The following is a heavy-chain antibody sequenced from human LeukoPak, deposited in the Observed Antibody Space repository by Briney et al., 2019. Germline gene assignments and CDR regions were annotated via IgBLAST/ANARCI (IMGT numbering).Heavy chain of an antibody. CDR2: ITGTHYTT. V-gene: IGHV3-23*01. D-gene: IGHD1-1*01. CDR3: ARSGADPPTGFDY. J-gene: IGHJ4*02. CDR1: GFTFSSLA. Sequence: TGGSLRLSCAASGFTFSSLAMTWVRQAPGKGLEWVSSITGTHYTTYNTDSVKGRFTISRDNSKNTLYLQMNSLRAEDTAVYYCARSGADPPTGFDYWGQGTLVTVSS.